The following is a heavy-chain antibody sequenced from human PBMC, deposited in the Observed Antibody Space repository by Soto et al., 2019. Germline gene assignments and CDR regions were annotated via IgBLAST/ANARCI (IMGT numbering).Heavy chain of an antibody. V-gene: IGHV3-23*01. CDR3: AKDITGEDYFDY. J-gene: IGHJ4*02. CDR2: ISGSGGST. D-gene: IGHD1-20*01. CDR1: GFTFSSYA. Sequence: GGSLRLSCAASGFTFSSYAMSWVRQAPGKVLEWVSAISGSGGSTYYADSVKGRFTISRDNSKNTLYLQMNSLRAEDTAVYYCAKDITGEDYFDYWGQGTLVTVSS.